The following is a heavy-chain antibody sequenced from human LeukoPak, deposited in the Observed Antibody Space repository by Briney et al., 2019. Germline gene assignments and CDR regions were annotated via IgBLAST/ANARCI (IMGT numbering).Heavy chain of an antibody. J-gene: IGHJ4*02. Sequence: KPGGSLILSCAASGFTFSSYSMNWVRQAPGKGLEWVSSISSSSSYIYYADSVKGRFTISRDNAKNSLYLQMNSLRAEDTAVYYCARDPVCGGDCYSRPFWGQGTLVTVSS. CDR2: ISSSSSYI. V-gene: IGHV3-21*01. D-gene: IGHD2-21*02. CDR3: ARDPVCGGDCYSRPF. CDR1: GFTFSSYS.